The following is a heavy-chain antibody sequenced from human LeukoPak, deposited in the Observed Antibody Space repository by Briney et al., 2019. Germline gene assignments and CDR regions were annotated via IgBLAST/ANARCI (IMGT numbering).Heavy chain of an antibody. CDR2: IIPIFGTA. J-gene: IGHJ4*02. CDR3: AGRRDGYTTYDY. V-gene: IGHV1-69*06. D-gene: IGHD5-24*01. CDR1: GGTFSSYA. Sequence: SVKVSCKASGGTFSSYAISWVRQAPGQGLEWMGGIIPIFGTANYAQKFQGRVTITADKSTSTAYMELSSLRSEDTAVYYCAGRRDGYTTYDYWGQGTLVTVSS.